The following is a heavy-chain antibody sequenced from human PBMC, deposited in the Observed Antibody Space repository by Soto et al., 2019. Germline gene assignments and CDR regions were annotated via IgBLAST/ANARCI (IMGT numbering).Heavy chain of an antibody. J-gene: IGHJ4*02. Sequence: PGGSLRLSCAASGFTFSSYSMNWVRQAPGKGLEWVSSISSSSSYIYYADSVKGRFTISRDNAKNSLYLQMNSLRAEDTAVYYCAREWGPEAHFDYWGQGTLVTVSS. CDR3: AREWGPEAHFDY. CDR1: GFTFSSYS. V-gene: IGHV3-21*01. D-gene: IGHD1-26*01. CDR2: ISSSSSYI.